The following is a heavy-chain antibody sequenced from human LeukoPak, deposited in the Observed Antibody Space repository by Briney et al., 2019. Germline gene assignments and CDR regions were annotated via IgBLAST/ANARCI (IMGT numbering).Heavy chain of an antibody. CDR2: INPSGGST. D-gene: IGHD3-16*02. J-gene: IGHJ3*02. Sequence: ASVKVSCKASGYTFTSYYMHWVRQAPGQGLEWMGIINPSGGSTSYAQKFQGRVTMTRDTSTSTVYMELSSLRSDDTAVYYCAALRLGELSLYAFDIWGQGTMVTVSS. V-gene: IGHV1-46*01. CDR1: GYTFTSYY. CDR3: AALRLGELSLYAFDI.